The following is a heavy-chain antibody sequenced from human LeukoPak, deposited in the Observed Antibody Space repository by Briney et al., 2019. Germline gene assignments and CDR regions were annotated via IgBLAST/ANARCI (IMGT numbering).Heavy chain of an antibody. D-gene: IGHD5-18*01. CDR2: ISYDGSNK. V-gene: IGHV3-30*18. J-gene: IGHJ4*02. CDR3: AKDPGKSGYSYGPYFDY. CDR1: GFTFSSYG. Sequence: GRSLRLSCAASGFTFSSYGMHWVRQAPGKGLEWVAVISYDGSNKYYADSVKGRFTISRDNSKNTLYLQMNSLRAEDTAVYYCAKDPGKSGYSYGPYFDYWGQGTLVTVSS.